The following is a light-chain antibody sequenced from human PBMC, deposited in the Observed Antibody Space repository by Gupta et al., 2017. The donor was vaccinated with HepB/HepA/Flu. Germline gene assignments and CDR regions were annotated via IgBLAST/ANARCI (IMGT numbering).Light chain of an antibody. CDR3: QQGYSTPRS. J-gene: IGKJ2*04. V-gene: IGKV1-39*01. CDR2: AAS. CDR1: QSISSY. Sequence: DIQMTQSPSSLSASVGDRVTITCRASQSISSYLNWYQQKPGKAPKLLIYAASSSQSGVPSRFSGSGSGTDFTLTISSLQPEDFATYYCQQGYSTPRSFGQGTKLEIK.